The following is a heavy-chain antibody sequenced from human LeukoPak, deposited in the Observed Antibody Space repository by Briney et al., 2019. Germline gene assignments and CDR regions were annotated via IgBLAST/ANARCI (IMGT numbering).Heavy chain of an antibody. V-gene: IGHV4-59*01. D-gene: IGHD4-17*01. J-gene: IGHJ4*02. CDR1: GGSISNYY. CDR3: ARTGSTVTMLYPFDH. CDR2: LYNSGST. Sequence: KPSETLSLTCTVSGGSISNYYWIWMRQPPGKGLEWIGSLYNSGSTNYNPSLKSRVSISVDTSKNQFSLKLSSVTAADTAVYYCARTGSTVTMLYPFDHWGQGTLVTVSS.